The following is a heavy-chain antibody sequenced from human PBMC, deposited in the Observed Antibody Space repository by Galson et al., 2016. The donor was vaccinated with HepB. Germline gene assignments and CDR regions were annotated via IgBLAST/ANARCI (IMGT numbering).Heavy chain of an antibody. CDR1: GGTFSTYA. J-gene: IGHJ5*02. CDR2: IIPIFGTT. Sequence: SVKVSCKASGGTFSTYAITWVRQAPGQGLEWIGGIIPIFGTTNYALKFQGRVTITADKSTTTAYMELSSLRSEDTAVYYCARIGYCSTTICYGDPWGQGTLVTVSS. V-gene: IGHV1-69*06. D-gene: IGHD2-2*03. CDR3: ARIGYCSTTICYGDP.